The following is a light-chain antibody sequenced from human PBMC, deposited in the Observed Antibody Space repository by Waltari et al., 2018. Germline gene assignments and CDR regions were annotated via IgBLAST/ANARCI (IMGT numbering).Light chain of an antibody. V-gene: IGLV3-21*02. CDR2: DNS. Sequence: SYVLTQPPSVSVAPGQTARISCGGNKIGSKGVHWYRQKPGQAPVLVVYDNSDRPSGIPERLSGSNSANTATLTINRVEAGDEADYYCQVWDTSSDHLWVFGGGTKLTVL. J-gene: IGLJ3*02. CDR1: KIGSKG. CDR3: QVWDTSSDHLWV.